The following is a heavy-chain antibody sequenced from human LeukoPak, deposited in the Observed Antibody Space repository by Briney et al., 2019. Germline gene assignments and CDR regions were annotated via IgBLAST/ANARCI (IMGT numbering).Heavy chain of an antibody. Sequence: GGSLRLSCAASGFTFSSYAMHWVRQAPGKGLEWVAVISYDGSNKYYADSVKGRFTISRDNAKDSLYLQMNSLRAEDTAVYYCAWGGGWVFVSWGQGTLVTVSS. D-gene: IGHD6-19*01. CDR1: GFTFSSYA. V-gene: IGHV3-30-3*01. CDR3: AWGGGWVFVS. J-gene: IGHJ4*02. CDR2: ISYDGSNK.